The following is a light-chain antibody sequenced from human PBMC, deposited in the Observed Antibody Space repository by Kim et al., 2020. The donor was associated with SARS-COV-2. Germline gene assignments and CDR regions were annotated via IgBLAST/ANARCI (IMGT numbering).Light chain of an antibody. V-gene: IGLV3-1*01. Sequence: VSPGHTAAITCSGDRLEHKYASWYQQRPGRSPVLVIYQNNKRPSGIPERFSGSNSGDTATLTISGTQAMDEAEYFCQAWDSDTVIFGGGTQLTVL. CDR1: RLEHKY. J-gene: IGLJ2*01. CDR2: QNN. CDR3: QAWDSDTVI.